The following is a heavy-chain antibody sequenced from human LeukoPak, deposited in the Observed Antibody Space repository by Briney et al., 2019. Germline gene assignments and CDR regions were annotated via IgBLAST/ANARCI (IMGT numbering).Heavy chain of an antibody. J-gene: IGHJ4*02. Sequence: KSSETLSLTCTVSGGSISSYYWSWIRQPPGKGLEWIGYIYYSGSTNYNPSLKSRVTISVDTSKNQFSLKLSSVTAADTAVYYCARDRGGRWWFDYWGQGTLATVSS. D-gene: IGHD2-15*01. CDR3: ARDRGGRWWFDY. V-gene: IGHV4-59*01. CDR1: GGSISSYY. CDR2: IYYSGST.